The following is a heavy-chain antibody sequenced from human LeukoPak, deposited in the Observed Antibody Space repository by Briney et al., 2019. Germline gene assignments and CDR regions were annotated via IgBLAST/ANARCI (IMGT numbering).Heavy chain of an antibody. CDR3: AKASRTTGTTSPYYFDY. CDR1: GFTFSSYG. J-gene: IGHJ4*02. CDR2: ISYDGSNK. V-gene: IGHV3-30*18. Sequence: GGSLRLSCAASGFTFSSYGMHWVRQAPGKGLEWVAVISYDGSNKYYADSVKGRFTISRDNSKNTLYLQMNSLRAEDTAVYYCAKASRTTGTTSPYYFDYWGQGTLVTVSS. D-gene: IGHD1-1*01.